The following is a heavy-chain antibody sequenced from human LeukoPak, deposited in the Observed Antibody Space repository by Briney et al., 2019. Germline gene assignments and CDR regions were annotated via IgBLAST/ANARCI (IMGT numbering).Heavy chain of an antibody. D-gene: IGHD1-20*01. Sequence: GGSLRLSCAASGFTFTNARMSWVRQAPGKGLEWVGRVTSKTEGGTADYSAPVKGRFTISRDDSKNILYLQMSSLETEDTGVYYCTTVGNWNPRSYWGQGTLVTVSS. CDR2: VTSKTEGGTA. J-gene: IGHJ4*02. CDR3: TTVGNWNPRSY. CDR1: GFTFTNAR. V-gene: IGHV3-15*01.